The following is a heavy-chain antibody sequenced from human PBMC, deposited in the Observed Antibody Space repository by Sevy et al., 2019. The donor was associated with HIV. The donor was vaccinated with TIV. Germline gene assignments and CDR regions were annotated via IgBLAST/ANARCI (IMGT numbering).Heavy chain of an antibody. CDR1: GFTVSNNY. D-gene: IGHD2-2*02. Sequence: GGSLRLSCTVSGFTVSNNYMSWVRQAPGKGLEWVSIIYSGGNKYYADSVKGRVTISRDNSNNTLYLQMNSLTAEDTAIYYCASAYTMKSMDVWGKGNTVTASS. V-gene: IGHV3-53*01. J-gene: IGHJ6*04. CDR2: IYSGGNK. CDR3: ASAYTMKSMDV.